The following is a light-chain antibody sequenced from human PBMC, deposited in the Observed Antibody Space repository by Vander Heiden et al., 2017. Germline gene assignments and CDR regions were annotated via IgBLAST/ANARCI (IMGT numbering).Light chain of an antibody. J-gene: IGLJ2*01. CDR1: NLGHKY. CDR3: QTWDSSSAI. V-gene: IGLV3-1*01. Sequence: SCDLTQPPSVSVSRGQTARITCSGDNLGHKYKSWYQQKPGPSPLLVIYEDKKRPSGIPERFSGSNSGNTATLAISGTQPMDEADYYCQTWDSSSAIFGGGTKLTVL. CDR2: EDK.